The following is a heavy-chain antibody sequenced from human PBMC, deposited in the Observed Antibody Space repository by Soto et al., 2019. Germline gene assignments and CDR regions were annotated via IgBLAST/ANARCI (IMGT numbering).Heavy chain of an antibody. J-gene: IGHJ4*02. CDR3: ASRFDATAYSYFPY. D-gene: IGHD3-9*01. CDR1: GFTFSSYE. CDR2: ISSSGSTI. Sequence: GGSLRLSCAASGFTFSSYEMNWVRQAPGKGLEWIAYISSSGSTIYYADSVKGRFTISRDNAKKSLYLQMNSLGAEDTAVYYCASRFDATAYSYFPYWGQGTLVTVSS. V-gene: IGHV3-48*03.